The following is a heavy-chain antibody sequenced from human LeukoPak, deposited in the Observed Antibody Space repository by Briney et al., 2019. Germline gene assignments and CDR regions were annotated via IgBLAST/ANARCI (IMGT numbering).Heavy chain of an antibody. CDR1: GFSFTTYS. CDR2: ITNNGDTT. V-gene: IGHV3-64*04. CDR3: ARDRDYRPSFFDY. J-gene: IGHJ4*02. D-gene: IGHD4-11*01. Sequence: GGSLRLSCSASGFSFTTYSMYWVRQAPGKGLEYVSGITNNGDTTYYADSVKGRFTISRDNSKNTLYLQMNSLRAEDTAVYYCARDRDYRPSFFDYWGQGTLVTVSS.